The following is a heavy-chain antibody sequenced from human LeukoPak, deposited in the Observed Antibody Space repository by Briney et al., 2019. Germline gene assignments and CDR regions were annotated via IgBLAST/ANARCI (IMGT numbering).Heavy chain of an antibody. J-gene: IGHJ4*02. Sequence: PGGSLRLSCAASGFTFSSYAMSWVRRAPGKGLEWVSGITGSSGSTYYADSVKGRFTISRDNSKNTLYLQMNSLRVEDTAVYYCARMRGRYCSSNGCYVEYWGQGALVTVSS. CDR3: ARMRGRYCSSNGCYVEY. CDR1: GFTFSSYA. V-gene: IGHV3-23*01. D-gene: IGHD2-2*01. CDR2: ITGSSGST.